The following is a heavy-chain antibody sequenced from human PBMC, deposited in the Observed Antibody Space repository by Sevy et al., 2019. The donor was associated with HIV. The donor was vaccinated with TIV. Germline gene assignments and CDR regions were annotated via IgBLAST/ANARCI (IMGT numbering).Heavy chain of an antibody. CDR1: GYTFTGYY. CDR3: ATPLYERQGRYGDYPGLFDY. Sequence: ASVKVSCKASGYTFTGYYMHWVRQAPGQGLEWMGWINANSGGTNYAQKFQGRVTMTRDTSISTAYMELSRLRSDDTAVYYCATPLYERQGRYGDYPGLFDYWGQGTLVTVSS. D-gene: IGHD4-17*01. CDR2: INANSGGT. V-gene: IGHV1-2*02. J-gene: IGHJ4*02.